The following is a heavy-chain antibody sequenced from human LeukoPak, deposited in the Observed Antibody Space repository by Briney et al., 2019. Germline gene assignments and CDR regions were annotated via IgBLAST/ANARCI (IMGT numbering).Heavy chain of an antibody. J-gene: IGHJ4*02. D-gene: IGHD6-19*01. CDR1: GFTFSSYG. CDR2: IWYDGSNK. Sequence: HPGRSLRLSCAASGFTFSSYGMHWVRQAPGKGLEWVAVIWYDGSNKYYADSVKGRFTISRDNSKNTLYLQMNSLRAEDTAVYYCARDRLPPTKYSRGWYDYWGQGTLVTVSS. V-gene: IGHV3-33*08. CDR3: ARDRLPPTKYSRGWYDY.